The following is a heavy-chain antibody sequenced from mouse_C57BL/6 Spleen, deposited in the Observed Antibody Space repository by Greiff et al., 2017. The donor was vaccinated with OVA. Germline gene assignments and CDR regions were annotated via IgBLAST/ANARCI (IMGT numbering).Heavy chain of an antibody. D-gene: IGHD2-4*01. CDR3: TNDSFAY. Sequence: VQRVESGAELVRPGASVTLSCKASGYTFTDYEMHWVKQTPVHGLEWIGAIDPETGGTAYNQKFKGKAILTADKSSSTAYMELRSLTSEDSAVYYCTNDSFAYWGQGTLVTVSA. V-gene: IGHV1-15*01. CDR2: IDPETGGT. J-gene: IGHJ3*01. CDR1: GYTFTDYE.